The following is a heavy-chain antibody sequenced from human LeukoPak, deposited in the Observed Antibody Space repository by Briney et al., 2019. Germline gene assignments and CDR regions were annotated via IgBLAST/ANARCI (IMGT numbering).Heavy chain of an antibody. CDR2: IYYSGST. CDR1: GDSISSYY. CDR3: AGRNYDFWNDYYYMDV. V-gene: IGHV4-59*01. Sequence: PSETLSLTCSVSGDSISSYYWSWIRQPPGKGLGWIGYIYYSGSTNYNPSLKSRVTISVDTSKNQFSLMLSSVTAADTAVYYCAGRNYDFWNDYYYMDVWGKGTTVTVSS. J-gene: IGHJ6*03. D-gene: IGHD3-3*01.